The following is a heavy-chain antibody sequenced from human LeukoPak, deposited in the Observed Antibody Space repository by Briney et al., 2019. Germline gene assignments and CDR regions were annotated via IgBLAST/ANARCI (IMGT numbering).Heavy chain of an antibody. CDR2: INSGGSGT. CDR1: GFAFSSNW. V-gene: IGHV3-74*01. Sequence: GGSLRLSCAASGFAFSSNWMHWVRQTPGKGLVWVSRINSGGSGTSYADSVEGRFTISRDNAKNTLYLQMNSLRADDTAVYYCVKDSPPRYSGSPPAYWGQGTLVTVSS. D-gene: IGHD1-26*01. CDR3: VKDSPPRYSGSPPAY. J-gene: IGHJ4*02.